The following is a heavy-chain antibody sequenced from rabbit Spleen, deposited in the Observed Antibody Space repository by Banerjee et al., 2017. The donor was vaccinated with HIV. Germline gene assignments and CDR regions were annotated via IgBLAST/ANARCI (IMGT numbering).Heavy chain of an antibody. CDR2: IAGSSSGFT. V-gene: IGHV1S45*01. J-gene: IGHJ2*01. D-gene: IGHD1-1*01. Sequence: LEESGGGLVKPGGTLTLTCTVSGFSFSSNWICWVRQAPGKGLEWISCIAGSSSGFTYSATWAKGRFTCSKTSSTTVTLQMTSLTVADTATYFCARNYVNVFDPWGPGTLVTVS. CDR1: GFSFSSNW. CDR3: ARNYVNVFDP.